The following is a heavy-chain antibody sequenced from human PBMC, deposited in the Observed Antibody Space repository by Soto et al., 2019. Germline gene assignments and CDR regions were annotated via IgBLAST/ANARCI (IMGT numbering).Heavy chain of an antibody. D-gene: IGHD2-2*01. Sequence: PGGSLRLSCAASGFTFSSYWMSWVRQAPGKGLEWVANIKQDGSEKYYVDSVKGRFTISRDNAKNSLYLQMNSLRAEDTAVYYCARGYREYQLLGYYYMDGWGKGTTVTV. J-gene: IGHJ6*03. CDR1: GFTFSSYW. CDR3: ARGYREYQLLGYYYMDG. CDR2: IKQDGSEK. V-gene: IGHV3-7*01.